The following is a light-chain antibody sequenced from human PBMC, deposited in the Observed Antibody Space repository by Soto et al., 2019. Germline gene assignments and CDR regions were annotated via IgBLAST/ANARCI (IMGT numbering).Light chain of an antibody. CDR3: QQYNTWRSIS. Sequence: EIVLTHSPSTLSLSPVERATLSCGGSQSISSKLAWYQHRPGQAPRLLIYDTSTRAAGIPARFTGSGSGTDFTLTISSLQSEDFAVYYCQQYNTWRSISFGQGTRLEI. CDR2: DTS. CDR1: QSISSK. V-gene: IGKV3-15*01. J-gene: IGKJ5*01.